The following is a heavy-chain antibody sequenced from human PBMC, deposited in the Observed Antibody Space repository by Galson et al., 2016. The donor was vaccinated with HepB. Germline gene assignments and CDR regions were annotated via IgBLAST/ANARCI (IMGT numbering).Heavy chain of an antibody. CDR3: ARDWSDYYYYGMDV. J-gene: IGHJ6*02. Sequence: SLRLSCAGSGFTFGSFEMTWVRQAPGKGLEWVSIIHFSGTPIYYADSVKGRFSISRDNAKNSLYLQMNSLRDEDTAVYYCARDWSDYYYYGMDVWGQGTTVTVSS. CDR1: GFTFGSFE. D-gene: IGHD3-3*01. V-gene: IGHV3-48*03. CDR2: IHFSGTPI.